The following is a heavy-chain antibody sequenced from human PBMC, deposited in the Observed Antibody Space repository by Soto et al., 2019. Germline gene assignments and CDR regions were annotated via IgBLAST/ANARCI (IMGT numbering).Heavy chain of an antibody. CDR2: TRNKVNSYTT. V-gene: IGHV3-72*01. CDR3: SRAGVVVVAATYDP. CDR1: GFTFSDHY. J-gene: IGHJ5*02. Sequence: GALRLSCAASGFTFSDHYMDWVRQAPGKGLEWVGRTRNKVNSYTTEYAASVKGRFTISRDDSKNTFYLQMNSLKTEDTAVYYCSRAGVVVVAATYDPWGQGTLVTVSS. D-gene: IGHD2-15*01.